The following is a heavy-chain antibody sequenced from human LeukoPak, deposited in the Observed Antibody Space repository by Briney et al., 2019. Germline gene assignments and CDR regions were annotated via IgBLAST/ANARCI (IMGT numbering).Heavy chain of an antibody. D-gene: IGHD3-22*01. CDR1: GGSISSFY. CDR3: ARLYYYDSSGYYSGFDY. CDR2: IYYSGSA. Sequence: SETLSLTCTVSGGSISSFYWSWIRQPPGKGLEWIGYIYYSGSANYNPSLKSRVTISVDTSKNQFSLKLSSVTAADTAVYYCARLYYYDSSGYYSGFDYWGQGTLVTVSS. V-gene: IGHV4-59*08. J-gene: IGHJ4*02.